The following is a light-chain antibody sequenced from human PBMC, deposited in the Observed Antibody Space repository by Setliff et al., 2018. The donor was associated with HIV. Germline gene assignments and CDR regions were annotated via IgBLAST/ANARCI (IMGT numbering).Light chain of an antibody. J-gene: IGLJ1*01. CDR1: SSDVGGYNH. CDR3: SSYAITNTLP. V-gene: IGLV2-14*01. CDR2: EVR. Sequence: QSALTQPASVSGSPGQSITISCTGTSSDVGGYNHVSWYQQHPGKAPKLIISEVRSRPSGISSRFSGSKSGNTASLTISGLQAEDEAEYYCSSYAITNTLPFGTGTKVTVL.